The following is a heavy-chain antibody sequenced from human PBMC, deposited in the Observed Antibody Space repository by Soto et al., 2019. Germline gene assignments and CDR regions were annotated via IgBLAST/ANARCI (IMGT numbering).Heavy chain of an antibody. CDR1: GFTFSSYG. CDR3: AKDMATGWSGYLPSLGLDY. Sequence: GGSLRLSCAASGFTFSSYGMHWVRQAPGKGLEWVAVISYDGSNKYYADSVKGRFTISRDNSKNTLYLQMNSLRAEDTAVYYCAKDMATGWSGYLPSLGLDYWGQGTLVTVSS. D-gene: IGHD3-3*01. CDR2: ISYDGSNK. J-gene: IGHJ4*02. V-gene: IGHV3-30*18.